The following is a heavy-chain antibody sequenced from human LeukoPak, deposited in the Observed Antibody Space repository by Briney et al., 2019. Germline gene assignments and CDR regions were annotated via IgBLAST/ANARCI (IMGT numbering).Heavy chain of an antibody. J-gene: IGHJ4*02. CDR3: ARVSLGYRGTYFFDY. D-gene: IGHD1/OR15-1a*01. CDR2: ISYDGSNK. CDR1: GFTFSSYG. Sequence: GGSLRLSCAASGFTFSSYGMPWVRQAPGKGLEWVAVISYDGSNKYYADSVKGRFTISRDNSKNTLYLQMNSLRAEDTAVYYCARVSLGYRGTYFFDYWGQGTLVTVSS. V-gene: IGHV3-30*03.